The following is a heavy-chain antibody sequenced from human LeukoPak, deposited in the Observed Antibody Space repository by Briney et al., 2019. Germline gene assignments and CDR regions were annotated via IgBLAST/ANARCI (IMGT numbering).Heavy chain of an antibody. J-gene: IGHJ3*02. D-gene: IGHD3-22*01. V-gene: IGHV4-59*12. Sequence: SETLSLTCTVSGGSISSYYWSWIRQPPGKGLEWIGYIYYSGSTNYNPSLKSRVTMSVDTSKNQFSLKLSSVTAADTAVYYCASGVKDYYDSSGYPNDAFDIWGQGTMVTVSS. CDR2: IYYSGST. CDR3: ASGVKDYYDSSGYPNDAFDI. CDR1: GGSISSYY.